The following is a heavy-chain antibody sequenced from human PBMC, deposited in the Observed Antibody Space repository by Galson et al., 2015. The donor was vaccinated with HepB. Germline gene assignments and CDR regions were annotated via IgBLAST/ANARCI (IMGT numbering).Heavy chain of an antibody. CDR3: ATHYGGNSGVAFDI. CDR2: FDPEDGET. Sequence: SVKVTCKVSGYTLTELSMHWVRRAPGKGLEWMGGFDPEDGETIYAQKFQGRVTMTEDTSTDTAYMELSSLRSEDTAVYYCATHYGGNSGVAFDIWGQGTMVTVSS. V-gene: IGHV1-24*01. J-gene: IGHJ3*02. D-gene: IGHD4-23*01. CDR1: GYTLTELS.